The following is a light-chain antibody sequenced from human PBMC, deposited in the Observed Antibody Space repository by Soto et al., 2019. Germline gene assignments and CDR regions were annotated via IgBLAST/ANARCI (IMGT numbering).Light chain of an antibody. CDR3: QQYGSSPPT. J-gene: IGKJ1*01. CDR2: GAS. CDR1: QSVSTNY. Sequence: EIVLTQSPGTLSLSPGERATLSCRASQSVSTNYLAWYQRKPGQAPRLLIYGASSRATDIPNRFSGSGSGTGFTLTITRLQAEDCAVYYCQQYGSSPPTFGQGTKVEIK. V-gene: IGKV3-20*01.